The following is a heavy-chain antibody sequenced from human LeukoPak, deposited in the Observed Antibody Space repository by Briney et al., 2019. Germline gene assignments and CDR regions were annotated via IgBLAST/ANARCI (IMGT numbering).Heavy chain of an antibody. Sequence: SETLSLTCTVSGYSISSGYYWGWIRQPPGKGLEWIGSIYHSGSTYYNPSLKSRATISVDTSKNQSSLKLSSVTAADTAVYYCARGALMYYYDSSGYSFDYWGQGTLVTVSS. D-gene: IGHD3-22*01. J-gene: IGHJ4*02. CDR2: IYHSGST. CDR1: GYSISSGYY. CDR3: ARGALMYYYDSSGYSFDY. V-gene: IGHV4-38-2*02.